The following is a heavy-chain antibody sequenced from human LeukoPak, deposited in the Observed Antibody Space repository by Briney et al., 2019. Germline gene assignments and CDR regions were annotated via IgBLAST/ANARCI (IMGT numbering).Heavy chain of an antibody. D-gene: IGHD3-10*01. CDR1: GGSISTGTYY. Sequence: SQTLSLTCTVSGGSISTGTYYWSWIRQPAGKGLEWIGRIYTGGSTNYNPSLKSRVTISVDTSKNQFSLKLNSVTAADTAVYYCARGDYYGSGSYYNSAFDIWGQGTMVTVSS. V-gene: IGHV4-61*02. CDR3: ARGDYYGSGSYYNSAFDI. CDR2: IYTGGST. J-gene: IGHJ3*02.